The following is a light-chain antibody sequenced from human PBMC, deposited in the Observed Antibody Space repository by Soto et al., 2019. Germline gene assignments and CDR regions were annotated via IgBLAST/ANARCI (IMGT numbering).Light chain of an antibody. CDR2: DVS. CDR3: SSFTSRVTSV. V-gene: IGLV2-14*01. J-gene: IGLJ1*01. CDR1: SSDVGGHNS. Sequence: QSVLTQPASVSGSPGQSITISCTGTSSDVGGHNSVSWYRQDPGKAPKLMIYDVSNRPSGVSDRFSGSKSGNTASLTISGLKIEDEADYYCSSFTSRVTSVFGTGTKSP.